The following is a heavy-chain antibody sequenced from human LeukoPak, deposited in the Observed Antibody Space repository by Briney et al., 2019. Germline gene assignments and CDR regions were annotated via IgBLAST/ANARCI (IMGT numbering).Heavy chain of an antibody. CDR2: FYTTVST. Sequence: PSQTLSLTCTVSGVSIANTFYYWNWLRQPAGKGLEWIGRFYTTVSTDYNPSLKSRVTISLDTARNQFSLKLSSVTAADTAVYYCARRQDGHDYWGQGTLVTVSS. J-gene: IGHJ4*02. CDR3: ARRQDGHDY. CDR1: GVSIANTFYY. V-gene: IGHV4-61*02.